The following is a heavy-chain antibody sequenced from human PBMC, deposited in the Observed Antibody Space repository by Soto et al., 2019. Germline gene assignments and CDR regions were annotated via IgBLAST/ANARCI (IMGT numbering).Heavy chain of an antibody. CDR2: IYYSGST. D-gene: IGHD2-8*01. CDR1: GGSISSYY. CDR3: ARVYAYYFDY. J-gene: IGHJ4*02. Sequence: SETLSLTCPVAGGSISSYYWSWIRQPPGKGLEWVGYIYYSGSTNYNPSLKSRVTISVDTSKNQFSLKLSSVTAADTAVYYCARVYAYYFDYWGQRPLVTVSS. V-gene: IGHV4-59*01.